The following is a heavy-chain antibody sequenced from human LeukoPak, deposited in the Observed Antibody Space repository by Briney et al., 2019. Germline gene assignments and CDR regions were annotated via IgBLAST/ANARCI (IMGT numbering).Heavy chain of an antibody. CDR3: ARDSKGFWSGYYKRLDY. D-gene: IGHD3-3*01. CDR2: ISAYNGNT. CDR1: GYTFTSYG. J-gene: IGHJ4*02. Sequence: ASVKVSCKASGYTFTSYGISWVRQAPGQGLEWMGWISAYNGNTNYAQKLQGRVTMTTDTSTSTAYMELRSLRSDDTAVYYCARDSKGFWSGYYKRLDYWGQGTLVTVSS. V-gene: IGHV1-18*01.